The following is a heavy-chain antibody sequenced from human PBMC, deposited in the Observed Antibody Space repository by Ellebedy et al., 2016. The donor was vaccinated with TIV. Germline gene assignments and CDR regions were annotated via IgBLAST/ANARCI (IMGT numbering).Heavy chain of an antibody. CDR3: ATSVAATSTRFDS. J-gene: IGHJ5*01. CDR1: GGSINTYY. CDR2: IFYSEST. Sequence: SETLSLXXTVSGGSINTYYWSWIRQPPGKGLEWIGYIFYSESTNYNPSLKSRVTMAVDSSKNQFSLKLTSVTAADTAVYYCATSVAATSTRFDSWGRGTLVTVSS. D-gene: IGHD6-19*01. V-gene: IGHV4-59*01.